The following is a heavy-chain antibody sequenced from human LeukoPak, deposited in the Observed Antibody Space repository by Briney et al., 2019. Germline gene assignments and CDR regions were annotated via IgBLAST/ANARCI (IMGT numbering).Heavy chain of an antibody. CDR1: GYTFTSYY. D-gene: IGHD3-22*01. V-gene: IGHV1-2*02. Sequence: ASVKVSCKASGYTFTSYYMHWVRQAPGQGLEWMGWINPNSGGTNYAQKFQGRVTMTRDTSISTAYMELSRLRSDDTAVYYCARDYYDSSGYYRDWFDPWGQGTLVTVSS. CDR3: ARDYYDSSGYYRDWFDP. J-gene: IGHJ5*02. CDR2: INPNSGGT.